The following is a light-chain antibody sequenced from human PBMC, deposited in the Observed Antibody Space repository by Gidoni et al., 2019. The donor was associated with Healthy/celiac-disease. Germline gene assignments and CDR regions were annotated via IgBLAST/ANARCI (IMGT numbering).Light chain of an antibody. Sequence: EIVMTQSLATLSVSPGESATLSCRASQSVSSNLAWYQQKPGQAPRLLIYGASIRATGIPARFSGSGSGTEFTLTISSLQSEDFAVYYCQQYNNWPPLTFGGGTKVEIK. J-gene: IGKJ4*01. CDR3: QQYNNWPPLT. CDR2: GAS. V-gene: IGKV3D-15*01. CDR1: QSVSSN.